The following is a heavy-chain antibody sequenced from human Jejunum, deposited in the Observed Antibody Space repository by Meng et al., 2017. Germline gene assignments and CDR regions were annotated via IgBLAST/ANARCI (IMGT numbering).Heavy chain of an antibody. CDR3: AKSITASYNWFDP. V-gene: IGHV1-69*01. J-gene: IGHJ5*02. D-gene: IGHD1-14*01. CDR1: GGIFSTFA. CDR2: IIPLYGTT. Sequence: QGQLGQFGAEVKKPGSSVKVSCKASGGIFSTFAFNWVRQAPGQGLEWMGVIIPLYGTTKYAQQFQGRVTITADESTTTVYMEVGSLTSEDTAVYYCAKSITASYNWFDPWGQGALVTVSS.